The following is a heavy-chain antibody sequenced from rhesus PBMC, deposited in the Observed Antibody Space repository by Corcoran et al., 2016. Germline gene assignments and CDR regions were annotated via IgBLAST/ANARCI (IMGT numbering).Heavy chain of an antibody. CDR3: AKGGSPGGWSTGSFDY. CDR1: GFTFTTYG. D-gene: IGHD6S26*01. J-gene: IGHJ4*01. V-gene: IGHV3S5*01. CDR2: INSGASAS. Sequence: RLSCVVSGFTFTTYGMSWVRQAPGRGLEWVSGINSGASASFYAASVKGRFTISRENSKNTLTLQMNSLTTEDTAIYYCAKGGSPGGWSTGSFDYWGQGVLVTVSS.